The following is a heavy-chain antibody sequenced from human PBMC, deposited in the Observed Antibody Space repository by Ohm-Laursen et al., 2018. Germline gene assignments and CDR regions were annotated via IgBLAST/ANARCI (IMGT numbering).Heavy chain of an antibody. Sequence: GTLSLTCTVSGDSISSYYWSWIRQPAGKGLEWIGRIYSSGSTNYNPSLKSRATMSVDTSKSQFSLKVNSVTAADTAVYYCARSFDTYYFDLWGQGTLVTVSS. CDR1: GDSISSYY. CDR2: IYSSGST. CDR3: ARSFDTYYFDL. J-gene: IGHJ4*02. V-gene: IGHV4-4*07.